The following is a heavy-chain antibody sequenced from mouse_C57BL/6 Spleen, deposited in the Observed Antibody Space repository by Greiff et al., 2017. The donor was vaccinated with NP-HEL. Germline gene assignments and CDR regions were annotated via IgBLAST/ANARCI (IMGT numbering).Heavy chain of an antibody. J-gene: IGHJ4*01. Sequence: VQLQQSGAELVKPGASVKLSCKASGYTFTSYWMHWVKQRPGQGLEWIGYINPSSGYTKYNQKFKDKATLTADKSSSTAYMQLSSLTSEDSAVFYGARSSYYGNYVNAMDYWGQGTSVTVSS. V-gene: IGHV1-7*01. CDR3: ARSSYYGNYVNAMDY. CDR2: INPSSGYT. D-gene: IGHD2-1*01. CDR1: GYTFTSYW.